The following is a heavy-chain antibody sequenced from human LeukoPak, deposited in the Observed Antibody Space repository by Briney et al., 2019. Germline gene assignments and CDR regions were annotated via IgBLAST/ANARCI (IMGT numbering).Heavy chain of an antibody. V-gene: IGHV1-69*05. Sequence: ASVKVSCKASGGTFSSYAISWVRQAPGQGLEWMGGIIPIFGTANYAQKFQGRVSVTRDTSNNTAYMEVRRLTSDDTAVYYCARERGPLAVAGDAVDIWGQGTMVTVSS. J-gene: IGHJ3*02. CDR1: GGTFSSYA. D-gene: IGHD6-19*01. CDR2: IIPIFGTA. CDR3: ARERGPLAVAGDAVDI.